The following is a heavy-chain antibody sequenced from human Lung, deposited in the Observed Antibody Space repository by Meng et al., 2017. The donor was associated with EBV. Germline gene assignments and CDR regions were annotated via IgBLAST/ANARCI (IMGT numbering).Heavy chain of an antibody. CDR3: ARDSDSAYSLGY. CDR2: IHHSGRT. J-gene: IGHJ4*02. CDR1: GGSIIIGNW. Sequence: QLQLQGSGLGLVNPSGTLSLTCAVSGGSIIIGNWWSWVRQSPGKGLEWIGEIHHSGRTNYNPSLKSRITMSLDKPKNQFSLKLSSVTAADTAVYYCARDSDSAYSLGYWGQGTLVTVSS. D-gene: IGHD2-21*01. V-gene: IGHV4-4*02.